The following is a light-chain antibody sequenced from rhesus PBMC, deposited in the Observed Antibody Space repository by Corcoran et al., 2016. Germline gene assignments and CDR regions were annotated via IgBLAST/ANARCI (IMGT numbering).Light chain of an antibody. CDR2: DVA. CDR3: LQHKDYPLT. J-gene: IGKJ4*01. V-gene: IGKV1-28*03. Sequence: DIQMTQSPSSLSASVGDTVTITCRASQGIRSYLKWYQQKPGKAPKLLIYDVARLERGVPSRFSGSGVGTDFTLTISSLQPEDFAVDYCLQHKDYPLTFGGGTKVEIK. CDR1: QGIRSY.